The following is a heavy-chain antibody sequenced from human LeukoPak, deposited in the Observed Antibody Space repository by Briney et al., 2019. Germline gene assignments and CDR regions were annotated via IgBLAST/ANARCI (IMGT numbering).Heavy chain of an antibody. D-gene: IGHD2-8*01. CDR1: VGSLSSYY. V-gene: IGHV4-59*08. J-gene: IGHJ4*02. CDR2: IYYSGSP. CDR3: ARRGVLMVYATEYYFDY. Sequence: PSETLSLTCTVSVGSLSSYYWGWIRQPPGKGLGWIGYIYYSGSPNYNPSLKSRVTISVDTSKNQFSLKLSSVTAADTAVYYCARRGVLMVYATEYYFDYWGQGTLVTVSS.